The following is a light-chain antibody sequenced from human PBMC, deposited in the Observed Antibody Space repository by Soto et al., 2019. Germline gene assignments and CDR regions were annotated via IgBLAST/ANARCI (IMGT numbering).Light chain of an antibody. CDR3: SSYTSSSTLV. CDR2: EVS. Sequence: QSALTQPASVSGSPGQLITISCTGTSSDVGGYNYVSWYQQHPGKAPKLMIYEVSNRPSGVSNLFSGSKSGNTASLTISGLQAEDEADYSCSSYTSSSTLVFGEGTKLTVL. CDR1: SSDVGGYNY. V-gene: IGLV2-14*01. J-gene: IGLJ2*01.